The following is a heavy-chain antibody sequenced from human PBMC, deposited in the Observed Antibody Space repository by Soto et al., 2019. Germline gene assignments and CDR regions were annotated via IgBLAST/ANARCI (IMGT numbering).Heavy chain of an antibody. CDR2: ISSSSTYI. CDR3: ARSDWTSTSCYVVWFDP. V-gene: IGHV3-21*01. Sequence: EVQLVESGGGLVKPGGSLRISCTASGFNFSNYGMNWVRQAPGKGLEWVSSISSSSTYISYADSVKGRFTISRDNAENSVHLQRNSLRADDTAVYYCARSDWTSTSCYVVWFDPWGQGTLVTVSS. CDR1: GFNFSNYG. J-gene: IGHJ5*02. D-gene: IGHD2-2*01.